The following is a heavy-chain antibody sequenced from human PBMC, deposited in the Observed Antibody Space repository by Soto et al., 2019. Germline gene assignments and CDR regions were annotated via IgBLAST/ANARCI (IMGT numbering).Heavy chain of an antibody. J-gene: IGHJ4*02. Sequence: SEPMCVTCSVSGGKSVGIGGYFIWKQKPPGKGLEWIGSLYYTGTTNYNSSLKSRVTISADKSQNQFSLRLSSVTAADTAVYYCGAYCSRTHCYDWFPGPRNFHSDDYPHENFWGRGTLVTVSS. V-gene: IGHV4-39*01. D-gene: IGHD2-2*01. CDR1: GGKSVGIGGY. CDR3: GAYCSRTHCYDWFPGPRNFHSDDYPHENF. CDR2: LYYTGTT.